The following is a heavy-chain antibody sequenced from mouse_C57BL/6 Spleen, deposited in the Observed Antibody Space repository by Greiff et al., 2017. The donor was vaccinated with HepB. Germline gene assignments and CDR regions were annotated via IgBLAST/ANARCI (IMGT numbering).Heavy chain of an antibody. CDR3: ASLLLRFYAMDY. CDR2: ISDGGSYT. V-gene: IGHV5-4*03. D-gene: IGHD1-1*01. Sequence: EVKLMESGGGLVKPGGSLKLSCAASGFTFSSYAMSWVRQTPEKRLEWVATISDGGSYTYYPDNVKGRFTISRDNAKNNLYLQMSHLKSEDTAMYYCASLLLRFYAMDYWGQGTSVTVSS. J-gene: IGHJ4*01. CDR1: GFTFSSYA.